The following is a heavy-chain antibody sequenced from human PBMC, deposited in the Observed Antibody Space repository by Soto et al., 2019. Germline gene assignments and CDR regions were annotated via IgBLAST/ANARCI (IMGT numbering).Heavy chain of an antibody. CDR3: ARGSYCSGGSCYSGPDAFDI. CDR1: GFTFSSYA. Sequence: QVQLVESGGGVVQPGRSLRLSCAASGFTFSSYAVHWVRQAPGKGLEWVAVISYDGSNKYYADSVKGRFTISRDNSKNTLYLQRNSLRAEDTAVYYCARGSYCSGGSCYSGPDAFDIWGQGTMVTVSS. J-gene: IGHJ3*02. CDR2: ISYDGSNK. D-gene: IGHD2-15*01. V-gene: IGHV3-30-3*01.